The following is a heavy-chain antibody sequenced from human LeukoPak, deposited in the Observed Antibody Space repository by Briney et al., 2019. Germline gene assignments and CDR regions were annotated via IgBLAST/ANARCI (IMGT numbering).Heavy chain of an antibody. CDR1: GYTFTDYF. Sequence: GASVKVSCKASGYTFTDYFIHRVRQAPGQGLGWMGWINLNSGGTNYTQKFQGRVTMTRDTSISTAYLELNRLTSDDTAVYYCARVLARYGNLDYWGQGILVTVSS. J-gene: IGHJ4*02. CDR2: INLNSGGT. D-gene: IGHD1-14*01. V-gene: IGHV1-2*02. CDR3: ARVLARYGNLDY.